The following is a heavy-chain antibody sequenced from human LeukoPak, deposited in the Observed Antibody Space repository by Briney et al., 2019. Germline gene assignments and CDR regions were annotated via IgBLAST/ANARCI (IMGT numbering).Heavy chain of an antibody. Sequence: QPSETLSLTCTVSGGSIRSYYWSWIRQPPGKGLEWVGRSRSKANSYATEYAASVNGRFTISRDDSQNSLFLQMNNLKTEDTAMYHSARLHIVLVSDAFDLWGQGTLVTVSS. V-gene: IGHV3-72*01. CDR2: SRSKANSYAT. J-gene: IGHJ3*01. CDR3: ARLHIVLVSDAFDL. D-gene: IGHD2-21*01. CDR1: GGSIRSYY.